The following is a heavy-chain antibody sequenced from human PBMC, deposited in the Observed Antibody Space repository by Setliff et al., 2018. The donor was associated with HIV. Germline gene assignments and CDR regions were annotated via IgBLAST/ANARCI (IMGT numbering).Heavy chain of an antibody. Sequence: GGSLRLSCAASGFTFSSYWMSWVRQAPGKGLEWVSAIGGSTGSTYYADSVKGRFTISTDNSKNTLYLQMNSLRAEDTAVYYCAKPLTQWGVSPYHYAVDVWGQGTTVTVSS. CDR1: GFTFSSYW. CDR3: AKPLTQWGVSPYHYAVDV. D-gene: IGHD1-26*01. CDR2: IGGSTGST. J-gene: IGHJ6*02. V-gene: IGHV3-23*01.